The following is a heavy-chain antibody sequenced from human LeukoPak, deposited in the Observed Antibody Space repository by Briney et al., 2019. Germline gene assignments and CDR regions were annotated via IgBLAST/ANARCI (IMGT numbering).Heavy chain of an antibody. CDR1: GGSISSSSYY. D-gene: IGHD6-6*01. CDR2: IYYSGST. Sequence: PSETLSLTCTVSGGSISSSSYYWGWIRQPPGKGLEWIGSIYYSGSTYYNPSLKSRVSISVDTSKNQFSLKLSSVTAADTAVYYCTRDRRYSTSPYDAFDIWGQGTMVTVSS. CDR3: TRDRRYSTSPYDAFDI. J-gene: IGHJ3*02. V-gene: IGHV4-39*07.